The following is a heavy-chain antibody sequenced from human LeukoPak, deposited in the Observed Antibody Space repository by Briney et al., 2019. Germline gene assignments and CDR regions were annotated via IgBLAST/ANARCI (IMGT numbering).Heavy chain of an antibody. D-gene: IGHD3-16*02. J-gene: IGHJ4*02. V-gene: IGHV1-18*01. CDR2: ISAYNGNT. CDR3: ARVENLNYDYVWGSYRPDY. Sequence: ASVKVSCKASGGTFSSYAISWVRQAPGQGLEWMGWISAYNGNTNYAQKLQGRVTMTTDTSTSTAYMELRSLRSDDTAVYYCARVENLNYDYVWGSYRPDYWGQGTLVTVSS. CDR1: GGTFSSYA.